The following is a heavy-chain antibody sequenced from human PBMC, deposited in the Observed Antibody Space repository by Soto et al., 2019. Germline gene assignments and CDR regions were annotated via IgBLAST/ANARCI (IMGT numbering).Heavy chain of an antibody. CDR3: ARDLGELGDIVLVTAAMPSPSDWFDP. Sequence: ASAKVSCKATGYTFTSYGISWVRQAPGQGLEWMGWISAYNGNTNYAQKLQGRVTMTTDTSTSTAYMELRSPRSDDTAVYYCARDLGELGDIVLVTAAMPSPSDWFDPWG. D-gene: IGHD2-2*01. J-gene: IGHJ5*02. V-gene: IGHV1-18*01. CDR2: ISAYNGNT. CDR1: GYTFTSYG.